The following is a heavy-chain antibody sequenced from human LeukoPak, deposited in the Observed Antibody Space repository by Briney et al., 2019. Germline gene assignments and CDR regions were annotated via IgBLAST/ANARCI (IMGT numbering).Heavy chain of an antibody. V-gene: IGHV3-7*05. CDR2: ILPDGSER. CDR1: GFTFSYYW. D-gene: IGHD6-13*01. J-gene: IGHJ4*02. Sequence: QPGGSLRLSCAASGFTFSYYWMSWVRQAPGKGLEWVASILPDGSERYYVGSVKGRFTISRDNAKNSLHLQMNSLRAEDTAVYYCARGEGYSISWYRGLFDYWGQGTLVTVSS. CDR3: ARGEGYSISWYRGLFDY.